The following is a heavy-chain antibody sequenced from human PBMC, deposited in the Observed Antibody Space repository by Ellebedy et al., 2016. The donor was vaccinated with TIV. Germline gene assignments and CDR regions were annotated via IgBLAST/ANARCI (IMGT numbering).Heavy chain of an antibody. D-gene: IGHD7-27*01. Sequence: SLKISCAASGFTFDDFAMHWVRQGPGKGLEWLSGISWNSGRIGYADPVKGRFTISRDNAKNSLYLEVNSLSPDDTAAYDCVKDSGTGEVELAKAFDNWGQGTLVTVSS. J-gene: IGHJ4*02. CDR3: VKDSGTGEVELAKAFDN. CDR1: GFTFDDFA. CDR2: ISWNSGRI. V-gene: IGHV3-9*01.